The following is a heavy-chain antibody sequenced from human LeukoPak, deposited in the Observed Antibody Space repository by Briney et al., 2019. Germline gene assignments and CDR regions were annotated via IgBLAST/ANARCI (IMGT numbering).Heavy chain of an antibody. J-gene: IGHJ6*02. CDR3: ATDLFSSSWYVIVYYYGMDV. CDR1: GYTFTGYD. CDR2: INPNSGGT. Sequence: ASVKVSCKAPGYTFTGYDMHWVRQAPGQELEWMGWINPNSGGTNYAQKFQGRVTMTRDTSISTAYMELSRLRSDDTAVYYCATDLFSSSWYVIVYYYGMDVWGQVTTVTVSS. V-gene: IGHV1-2*02. D-gene: IGHD6-13*01.